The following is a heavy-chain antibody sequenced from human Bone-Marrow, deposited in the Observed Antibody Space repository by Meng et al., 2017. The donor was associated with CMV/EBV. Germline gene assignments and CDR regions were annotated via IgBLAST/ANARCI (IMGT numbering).Heavy chain of an antibody. CDR2: INSDGRST. D-gene: IGHD3-3*01. V-gene: IGHV3-74*01. J-gene: IGHJ6*02. CDR1: GSTFSSYW. CDR3: ARDPSYGYYDFWSGYSGMDV. Sequence: GESLKISCAASGSTFSSYWMHWVRQAPGKGLVWVSRINSDGRSTSYADSVKGRLTISRDNAKNTLYLQMNSLSAEDTAVYYCARDPSYGYYDFWSGYSGMDVWGQGTMVTVSS.